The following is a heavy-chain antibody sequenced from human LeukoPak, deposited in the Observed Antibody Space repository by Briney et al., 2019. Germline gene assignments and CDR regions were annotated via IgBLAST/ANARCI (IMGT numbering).Heavy chain of an antibody. CDR1: GYTFTSYY. Sequence: ASVKVSCKASGYTFTSYYMHWVRQAPGQGLEWMEIINPSGGSTSYAQKFQGRVTMTRDTSTSTVYMELSSLRSEDTAVYYCARDETRYGDYGGYFQHWGQGTLVTVSS. J-gene: IGHJ1*01. V-gene: IGHV1-46*01. D-gene: IGHD4-17*01. CDR3: ARDETRYGDYGGYFQH. CDR2: INPSGGST.